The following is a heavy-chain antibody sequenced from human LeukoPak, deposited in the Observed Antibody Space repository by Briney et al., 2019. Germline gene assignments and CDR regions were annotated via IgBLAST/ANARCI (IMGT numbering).Heavy chain of an antibody. D-gene: IGHD1-1*01. CDR2: IYYTGNT. CDR1: GGSISSGSYY. Sequence: SETLSLTCTVSGGSISSGSYYWSWIRQPAGKGLEWIGYIYYTGNTNYNPSLKSRVTISVDTSKNQFSLKLSSVTAADTAVYYCARDRLQLQSWGQGTLVTVST. CDR3: ARDRLQLQS. V-gene: IGHV4-61*10. J-gene: IGHJ5*02.